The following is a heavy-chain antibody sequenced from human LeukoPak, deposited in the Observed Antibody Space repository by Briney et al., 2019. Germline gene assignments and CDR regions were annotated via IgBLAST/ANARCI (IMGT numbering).Heavy chain of an antibody. CDR2: INPNSGGT. CDR3: ARASSGWEYYFDY. D-gene: IGHD6-19*01. J-gene: IGHJ4*02. V-gene: IGHV1-2*04. Sequence: EASVKVSCKASGYTFTGYYMHWVRQAPGQGLEWMGWINPNSGGTNYAQKFQGWVTMTRDTSISTAYMELSRLRSEDTAVYYCARASSGWEYYFDYWGQGTLVTVSS. CDR1: GYTFTGYY.